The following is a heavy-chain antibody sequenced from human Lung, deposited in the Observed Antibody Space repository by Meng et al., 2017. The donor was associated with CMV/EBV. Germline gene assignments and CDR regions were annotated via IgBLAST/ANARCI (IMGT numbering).Heavy chain of an antibody. J-gene: IGHJ6*02. CDR1: GYTFTNYV. CDR2: VRGYNDNT. CDR3: ARTYCSSTSCSPPYYYAMDV. V-gene: IGHV1-18*01. Sequence: ASVKVSCKASGYTFTNYVINWVRQAPGQGLEWMGWVRGYNDNTKYAQKLQDRVTMTTDISTSTAYMELRSLRSDDTAIYYCARTYCSSTSCSPPYYYAMDVWGQGTXVTVSS. D-gene: IGHD2-2*01.